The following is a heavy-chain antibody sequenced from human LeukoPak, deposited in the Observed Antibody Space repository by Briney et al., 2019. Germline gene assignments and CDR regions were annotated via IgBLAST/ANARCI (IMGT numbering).Heavy chain of an antibody. D-gene: IGHD3-22*01. Sequence: PPGGSLRLSCAASGFTFSSYGMHWVRQAPGKGLEWVAFIRYDGSNKYYADSVKGRFTISRDNSKNTLYLQMNSLRAEDTAVYYCAKLIYYDSSGYSNDRAFDIWGQGTMVTVSS. CDR2: IRYDGSNK. CDR1: GFTFSSYG. CDR3: AKLIYYDSSGYSNDRAFDI. V-gene: IGHV3-30*02. J-gene: IGHJ3*02.